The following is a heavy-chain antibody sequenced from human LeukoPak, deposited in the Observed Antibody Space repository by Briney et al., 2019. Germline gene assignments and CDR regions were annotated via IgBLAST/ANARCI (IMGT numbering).Heavy chain of an antibody. D-gene: IGHD2/OR15-2a*01. CDR2: ITSKTDGGIT. CDR1: GFSFTDAW. V-gene: IGHV3-15*01. J-gene: IGHJ4*02. Sequence: GGSLGLSCAASGFSFTDAWMSWVRQAPGKGLEWVGRITSKTDGGITDSAAPVKGRFTVSRDDSKNTLFLQMSSLRTEDTAVYYCATDESNSFFFWGQGTLVTVSS. CDR3: ATDESNSFFF.